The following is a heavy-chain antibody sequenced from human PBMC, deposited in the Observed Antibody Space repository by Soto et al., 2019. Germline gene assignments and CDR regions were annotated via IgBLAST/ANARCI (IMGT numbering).Heavy chain of an antibody. CDR3: ARAVAVAGTYYYYYGMDV. CDR1: GGSISSSSYY. CDR2: IYCSGST. V-gene: IGHV4-39*01. J-gene: IGHJ6*02. Sequence: LSLTCTVSGGSISSSSYYWGWIRQPPGKGLEWIGSIYCSGSTYYNPSLKSRATISVDTSKNQFSLKLSSVTAADTAVYYCARAVAVAGTYYYYYGMDVWGQGTTVTVSS. D-gene: IGHD6-19*01.